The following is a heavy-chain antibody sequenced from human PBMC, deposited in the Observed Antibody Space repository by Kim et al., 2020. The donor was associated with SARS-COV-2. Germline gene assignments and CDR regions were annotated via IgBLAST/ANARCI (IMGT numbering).Heavy chain of an antibody. V-gene: IGHV4-39*01. J-gene: IGHJ3*02. CDR3: AIQGFTMIVVVINDAFDI. D-gene: IGHD3-22*01. Sequence: SETLSLTCTVSGGSISSSSYYWGWIRQPPGKGLEWIGSIYYSGSTYYNPSLKSRVTISVDTSKNQFSLKLSSVTAADTAVYYCAIQGFTMIVVVINDAFDIWGQGTMVTVSS. CDR2: IYYSGST. CDR1: GGSISSSSYY.